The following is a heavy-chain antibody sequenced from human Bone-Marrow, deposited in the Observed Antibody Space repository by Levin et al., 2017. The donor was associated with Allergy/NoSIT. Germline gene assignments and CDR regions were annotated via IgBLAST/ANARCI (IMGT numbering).Heavy chain of an antibody. V-gene: IGHV3-11*01. CDR2: ISSSGSTI. J-gene: IGHJ6*02. Sequence: GESLKISCAASGFTFSDYYMSWIRQAPGKGLEWVSYISSSGSTIYYADSVKGRFTISRDNAKNSLYLQMNSLRAEDTAVYYCAGTDIVVVAPRGYYYYGMDVWGQGTTVTVSS. D-gene: IGHD2-15*01. CDR3: AGTDIVVVAPRGYYYYGMDV. CDR1: GFTFSDYY.